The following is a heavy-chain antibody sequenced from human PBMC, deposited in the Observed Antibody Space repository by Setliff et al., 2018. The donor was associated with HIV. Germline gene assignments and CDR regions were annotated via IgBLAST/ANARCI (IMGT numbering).Heavy chain of an antibody. CDR3: ARAPGPYGDYNWFDP. Sequence: PSETLSLTCTASGGSISSGDYYWSWIRQPPGKGLEWIGNIYDSESTYYNPSLKSRVTISVDTSKSHFSLKLNSVTAADTAVYYCARAPGPYGDYNWFDPWGQGALVTVSS. CDR1: GGSISSGDYY. J-gene: IGHJ5*02. D-gene: IGHD4-17*01. V-gene: IGHV4-30-4*08. CDR2: IYDSEST.